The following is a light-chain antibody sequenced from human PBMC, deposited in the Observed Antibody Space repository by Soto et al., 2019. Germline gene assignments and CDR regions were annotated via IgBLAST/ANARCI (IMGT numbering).Light chain of an antibody. CDR1: QSVRTY. V-gene: IGKV3-11*01. J-gene: IGKJ4*01. CDR2: GAS. CDR3: QQRDDWVS. Sequence: ETVLTQSPATLSLSPGDTATLSCRASQSVRTYFAWYQQKSGQAPRLLIYGASSRATGVPDRFTGSGSGTEFTLTISSLEPEDSELYYCQQRDDWVSFGGGTKVEIK.